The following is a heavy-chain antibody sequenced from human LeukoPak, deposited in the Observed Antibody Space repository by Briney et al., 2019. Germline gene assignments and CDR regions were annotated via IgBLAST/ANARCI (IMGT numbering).Heavy chain of an antibody. CDR2: FDPEDGET. D-gene: IGHD6-19*01. Sequence: ASVKVSCKVSGYTLTELSMHWVRQAPGKGLEWMGGFDPEDGETIYAQKFQGRVTMTGDTSTDTAYMELSSLRSEDTAVYYCATASSGWYGHFDYWGQGTLVTVSS. CDR3: ATASSGWYGHFDY. CDR1: GYTLTELS. V-gene: IGHV1-24*01. J-gene: IGHJ4*02.